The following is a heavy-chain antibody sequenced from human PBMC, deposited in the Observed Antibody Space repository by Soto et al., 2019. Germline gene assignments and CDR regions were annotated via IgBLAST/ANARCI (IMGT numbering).Heavy chain of an antibody. Sequence: QVQLVHSGAEVKKPGSSVKVSCKASGGTFSSYTISWVRQAPGQGLEWMGRIIPILGTANYTQKFQGRVAITADKSTSTAYMELSSVRSEDTAVYYCASLMSSGYYYGMDVWGQGTTVTVSS. CDR2: IIPILGTA. J-gene: IGHJ6*02. CDR3: ASLMSSGYYYGMDV. D-gene: IGHD3-10*01. CDR1: GGTFSSYT. V-gene: IGHV1-69*08.